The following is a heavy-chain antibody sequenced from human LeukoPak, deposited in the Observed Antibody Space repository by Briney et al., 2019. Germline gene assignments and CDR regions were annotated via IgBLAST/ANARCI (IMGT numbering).Heavy chain of an antibody. CDR2: ISGSGGGT. J-gene: IGHJ4*02. CDR3: AKRTDGSGSRGGVLDY. Sequence: GGSLRLSCAASGFTFSTYSMNWVRQAPGKGLEWVSDISGSGGGTYYADSVQGRFTISRDNSKNTLYLQMNSLRADDTAVYYCAKRTDGSGSRGGVLDYWGQGTLVTVSS. CDR1: GFTFSTYS. V-gene: IGHV3-23*01. D-gene: IGHD3-10*01.